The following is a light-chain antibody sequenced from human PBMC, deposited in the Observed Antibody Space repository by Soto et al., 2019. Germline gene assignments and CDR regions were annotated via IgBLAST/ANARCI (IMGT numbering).Light chain of an antibody. J-gene: IGLJ2*01. CDR1: SGSVSTSYY. CDR2: STN. V-gene: IGLV8-61*01. Sequence: QTVVTQEPSFSVSPGRTVTLTCGLSSGSVSTSYYPSWYQQTPGQAPRTLIYSTNTRSSGVPDRFSGSILGNKAALTIMGAQADDESDYYCVLYMGSGISVFGGGTKVTVL. CDR3: VLYMGSGISV.